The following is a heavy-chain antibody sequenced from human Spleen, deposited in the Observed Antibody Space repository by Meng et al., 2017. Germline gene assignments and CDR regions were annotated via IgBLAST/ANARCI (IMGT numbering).Heavy chain of an antibody. J-gene: IGHJ4*02. CDR2: ISNSGTTI. CDR1: GFTFSSFE. CDR3: ARIRGGVPFDY. V-gene: IGHV3-48*03. D-gene: IGHD3-10*01. Sequence: GESLKISCAASGFTFSSFEMNWVRQAPGKGLEWVSYISNSGTTIYYADSVKGRFTISRDNARNSLYLQMNSLRAEDTAIYYCARIRGGVPFDYWGQGTLVTVSS.